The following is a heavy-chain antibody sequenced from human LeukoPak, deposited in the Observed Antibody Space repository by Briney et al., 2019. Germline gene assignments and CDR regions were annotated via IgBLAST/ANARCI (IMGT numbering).Heavy chain of an antibody. V-gene: IGHV1-69*02. D-gene: IGHD3-22*01. CDR3: ASRGAQDYYDSSGYYPGQNAFDI. Sequence: SVKVSCKASGGTFSSYTISWVRQAPGQGLEWMGRIIPILGIANYAQKFQGRVTITADKSTSTAYMELSSLRSEDTAVYYCASRGAQDYYDSSGYYPGQNAFDIWGQGTMVTVSS. J-gene: IGHJ3*02. CDR2: IIPILGIA. CDR1: GGTFSSYT.